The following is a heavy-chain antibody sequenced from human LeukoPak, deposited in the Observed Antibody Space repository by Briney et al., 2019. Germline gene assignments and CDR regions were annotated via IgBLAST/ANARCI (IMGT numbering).Heavy chain of an antibody. CDR3: AKGAAAGQPGYYYYLMDV. D-gene: IGHD6-13*01. CDR1: GFTFSTYA. V-gene: IGHV3-23*01. J-gene: IGHJ6*02. CDR2: ISGSGGST. Sequence: TGGSLRLSCAASGFTFSTYAMSWVRQASGKGLEWVSSISGSGGSTLYADSVKGRFTISRDNSKNTLYLQMNSLRAEDAAVYYCAKGAAAGQPGYYYYLMDVWGQGTTVTVAS.